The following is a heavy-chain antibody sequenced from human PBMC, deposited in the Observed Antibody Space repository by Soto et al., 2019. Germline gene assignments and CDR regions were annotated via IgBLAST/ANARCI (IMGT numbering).Heavy chain of an antibody. J-gene: IGHJ4*02. CDR2: IYYSGST. D-gene: IGHD6-13*01. CDR1: GGSISSYY. Sequence: QVQLQESGPGLVKPSETLSLTCTVSGGSISSYYWSWIRQPPGKGLEWIGYIYYSGSTNYNPSLKSRVTXXVXTXXNQFSLKLSSVTAADTAVYYCATGSTGYSSSWYRYWGQGTLVTVSS. CDR3: ATGSTGYSSSWYRY. V-gene: IGHV4-59*01.